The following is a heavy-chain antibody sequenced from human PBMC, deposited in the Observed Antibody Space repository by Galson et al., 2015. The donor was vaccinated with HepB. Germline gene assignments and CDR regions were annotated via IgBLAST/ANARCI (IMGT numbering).Heavy chain of an antibody. CDR3: ARCYGSGDNWFDP. CDR2: MSSSSSYT. V-gene: IGHV3-11*06. D-gene: IGHD3-10*01. CDR1: GFTFSDYY. J-gene: IGHJ5*02. Sequence: SLRLSCAASGFTFSDYYMSWIRQAPGKGLEWVSYMSSSSSYTNYADSVKGRFTISRDNAKNSLYLQMNSLRAEDTAVYYCARCYGSGDNWFDPWGQGTLVTVSS.